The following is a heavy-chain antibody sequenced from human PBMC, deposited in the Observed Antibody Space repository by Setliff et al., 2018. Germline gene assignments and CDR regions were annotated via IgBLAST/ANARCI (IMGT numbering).Heavy chain of an antibody. J-gene: IGHJ6*03. Sequence: PGGSLRLSCAASGFTFSRYWMYWVRQVPGKGLVWVSRINPDGSITNYADSVRGRFTISRDNAKNTLYLQMSSLRAEDTAVYFCASIDWGENFYNTDVWGKGTTVTVSS. CDR3: ASIDWGENFYNTDV. D-gene: IGHD7-27*01. CDR1: GFTFSRYW. CDR2: INPDGSIT. V-gene: IGHV3-74*01.